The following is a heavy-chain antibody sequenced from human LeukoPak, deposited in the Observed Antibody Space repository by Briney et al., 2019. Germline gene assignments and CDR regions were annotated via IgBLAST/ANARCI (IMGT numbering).Heavy chain of an antibody. Sequence: AETLCLSCTVSGYSLSSVGNRCVRRHPAERRVGGLYIIITTRTTYYTSSVKSRFTISRDNSKNPFSLRLNSLTAADTAVYYCARDRGYCRGTTCYAYYVDSWGQGTLVTVSS. V-gene: IGHV3-48*04. D-gene: IGHD2-2*01. CDR1: GYSLSSVG. J-gene: IGHJ4*02. CDR2: IIITTRTT. CDR3: ARDRGYCRGTTCYAYYVDS.